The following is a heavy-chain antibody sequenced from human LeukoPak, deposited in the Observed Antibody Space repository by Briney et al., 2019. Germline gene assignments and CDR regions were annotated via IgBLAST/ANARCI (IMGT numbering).Heavy chain of an antibody. D-gene: IGHD6-13*01. CDR1: GSTFNGHW. CDR2: ISSSSSYI. CDR3: AREGLQQLVLDY. J-gene: IGHJ4*02. Sequence: GGSLRLSCVGSGSTFNGHWLTWVRQAPGKGLEWVSSISSSSSYIYYADSVKGRFTISRDNAKNSLYLQMNSLRAEDTAVYYCAREGLQQLVLDYWGQGTLDTVSS. V-gene: IGHV3-21*01.